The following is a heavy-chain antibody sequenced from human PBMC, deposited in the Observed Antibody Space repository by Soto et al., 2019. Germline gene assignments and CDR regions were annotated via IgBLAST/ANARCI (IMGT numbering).Heavy chain of an antibody. Sequence: SETLSLTCAVSRASISSGACYWSWNRQRPGKGLEWIGYIFHTGSTYYNPSLKSRVTISLDSSKNQFSLKLTSATAADTAVYFCAREPYCTSATCFIHFDSWGQGSLVTVSS. CDR3: AREPYCTSATCFIHFDS. V-gene: IGHV4-31*11. D-gene: IGHD2-2*01. J-gene: IGHJ4*02. CDR1: RASISSGACY. CDR2: IFHTGST.